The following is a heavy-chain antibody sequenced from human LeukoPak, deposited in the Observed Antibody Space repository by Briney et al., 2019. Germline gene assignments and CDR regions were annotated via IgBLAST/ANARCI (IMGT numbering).Heavy chain of an antibody. V-gene: IGHV3-33*01. CDR3: ARGQITMVRASIGYYFDY. D-gene: IGHD3-10*01. CDR1: GFTFSSYG. J-gene: IGHJ4*02. Sequence: GGSLRLSCAASGFTFSSYGMHWVRQAPGKGLEWVAVIWYDGSNKYYADSVKGRFTISRDNSKNTLYLQMNSLRAEDTAVYYCARGQITMVRASIGYYFDYWGQGTLVTVSS. CDR2: IWYDGSNK.